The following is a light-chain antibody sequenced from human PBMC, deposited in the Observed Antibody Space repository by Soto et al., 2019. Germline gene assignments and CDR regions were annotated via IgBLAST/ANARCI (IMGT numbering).Light chain of an antibody. V-gene: IGLV2-8*01. Sequence: QSALTQPPSASGSPGQSVTISCTGTSSDVGGYNYVSWYQQHPGKAPKLMIYEINKRPSGVPDRFSGSKSGNTASLTVSGLQAEDEADYSCGSYAGNNIYVVFGGGTQLTVL. CDR1: SSDVGGYNY. J-gene: IGLJ2*01. CDR3: GSYAGNNIYVV. CDR2: EIN.